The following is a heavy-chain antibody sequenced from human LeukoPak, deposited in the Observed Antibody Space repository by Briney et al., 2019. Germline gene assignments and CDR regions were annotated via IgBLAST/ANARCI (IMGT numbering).Heavy chain of an antibody. CDR3: AGGEGYCSGGSCLALDY. J-gene: IGHJ4*02. D-gene: IGHD2-15*01. CDR1: GGTFSSYA. CDR2: VIPIFGTA. Sequence: SSVKVSCKASGGTFSSYAISWVRQAPGQRLEWMGGVIPIFGTANYAQKLQGRVTITADKSTSTAYMELSSLRSEDTAVYYCAGGEGYCSGGSCLALDYWGQGTLVTVSS. V-gene: IGHV1-69*06.